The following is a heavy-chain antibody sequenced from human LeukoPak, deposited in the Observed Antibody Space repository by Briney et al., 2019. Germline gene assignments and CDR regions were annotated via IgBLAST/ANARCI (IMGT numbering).Heavy chain of an antibody. CDR2: IYPGDSDT. D-gene: IGHD5-18*01. CDR3: ARHRDTAMVTPYNWFDP. Sequence: GESLKISCKGSGYSFTSYWIGWVRQMPGKGLEWMGIIYPGDSDTRYSPSFQGQVTISADKSISTAYQQWSSLKASDTAMYYCARHRDTAMVTPYNWFDPWGQGTLVTVSS. J-gene: IGHJ5*02. V-gene: IGHV5-51*01. CDR1: GYSFTSYW.